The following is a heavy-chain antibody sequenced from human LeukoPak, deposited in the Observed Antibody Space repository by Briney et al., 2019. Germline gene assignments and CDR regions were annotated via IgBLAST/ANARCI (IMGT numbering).Heavy chain of an antibody. CDR2: LYPGDSDT. V-gene: IGHV5-51*01. J-gene: IGHJ4*02. CDR3: ARPYDFEGY. CDR1: GYSFTSYW. Sequence: LGESLKISCKSSGYSFTSYWIAWVRQMPGKGLEWMGILYPGDSDTRYSPSFQGQVTISADRSITTAYLQWSSLKASDTAMYYCARPYDFEGYWGQGTLVTVSS. D-gene: IGHD3-3*01.